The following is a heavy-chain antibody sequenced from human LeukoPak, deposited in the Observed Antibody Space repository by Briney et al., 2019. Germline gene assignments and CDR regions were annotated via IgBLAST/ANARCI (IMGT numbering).Heavy chain of an antibody. J-gene: IGHJ4*02. CDR1: GFTFSNYY. D-gene: IGHD2-2*01. CDR2: ISSSGSTI. CDR3: ARAAASSPPRLLDY. V-gene: IGHV3-11*01. Sequence: PGGSVRLSCAACGFTFSNYYLSWIRQDPREGLEGVSYISSSGSTIYYADSVKCRFTISRDNAKNSLYLQMNSLRAEDTAVYYCARAAASSPPRLLDYWGQGTLVTVSS.